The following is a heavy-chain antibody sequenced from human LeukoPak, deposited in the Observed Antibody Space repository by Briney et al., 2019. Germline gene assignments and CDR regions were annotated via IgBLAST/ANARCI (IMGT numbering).Heavy chain of an antibody. CDR1: GFTFSSYG. D-gene: IGHD3-9*01. Sequence: PGGSLRLSCAASGFTFSSYGMHWVRQAPGKGLEWVAFIRYDGSNKYYADSVKGRFTISRDNSKNTLYLQMNSLRAEDTAVYYCAKTDYDILTGHWAGSDYWGQGTLVTVSS. V-gene: IGHV3-30*02. CDR2: IRYDGSNK. J-gene: IGHJ4*02. CDR3: AKTDYDILTGHWAGSDY.